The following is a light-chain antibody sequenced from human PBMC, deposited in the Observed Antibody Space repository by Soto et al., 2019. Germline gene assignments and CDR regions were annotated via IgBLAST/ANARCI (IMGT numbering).Light chain of an antibody. CDR1: QTISNW. CDR2: KAS. J-gene: IGKJ1*01. V-gene: IGKV1-5*03. Sequence: DMQMTQSPATLSASLGDRVTITCRASQTISNWLAWYQQKPGKAPKLLIYKASTLKSGVPSRFSGSGSGTEFTLTISSLQPDDFATYYCQHYNSYSEAFGQGTRWIS. CDR3: QHYNSYSEA.